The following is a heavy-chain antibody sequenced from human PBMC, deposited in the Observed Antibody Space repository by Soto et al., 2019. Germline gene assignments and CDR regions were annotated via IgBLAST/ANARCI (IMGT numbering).Heavy chain of an antibody. Sequence: QITLKESGPTLVKPTQTLTLTCSFSGFSLSSREMAVGWIRQPPGKALEWLALVYWDDDERYSPSLNKSLTITKDTSKNQVVLMMTNMDPVDTGTYYCARFNTSVRGPIEAFDVWGQGTTVTVSS. CDR2: VYWDDDE. CDR1: GFSLSSREMA. CDR3: ARFNTSVRGPIEAFDV. D-gene: IGHD3-10*01. J-gene: IGHJ3*01. V-gene: IGHV2-5*02.